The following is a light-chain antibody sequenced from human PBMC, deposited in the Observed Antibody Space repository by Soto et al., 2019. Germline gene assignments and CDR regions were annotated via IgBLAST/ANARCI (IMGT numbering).Light chain of an antibody. J-gene: IGKJ1*01. CDR3: QQYGSSPFVT. V-gene: IGKV3-20*01. CDR2: GAH. Sequence: EIVLTQSPGTLSLSPGERATLSCRASQSVSSSYLAWHQQKPGQAPRLLIYGAHSRATGIPDRFSGSGSGTDFTLTISRLEPEDFAVYYCQQYGSSPFVTFGQGTKVEIK. CDR1: QSVSSSY.